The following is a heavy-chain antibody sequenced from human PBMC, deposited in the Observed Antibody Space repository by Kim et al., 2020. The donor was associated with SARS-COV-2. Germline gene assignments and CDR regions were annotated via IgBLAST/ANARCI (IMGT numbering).Heavy chain of an antibody. CDR1: GGTFSSYA. J-gene: IGHJ1*01. CDR3: ARGAYRCMHSSSWKFCAEYFQH. V-gene: IGHV1-69*13. D-gene: IGHD6-13*01. CDR2: IIPIFGTA. Sequence: SVKVSCKASGGTFSSYAISWVRQAPGQGLEWMGGIIPIFGTANYAQKFQGRVTITADESTSTAYMELSSLRSEDTAVYYCARGAYRCMHSSSWKFCAEYFQHWGQGTLVTLSS.